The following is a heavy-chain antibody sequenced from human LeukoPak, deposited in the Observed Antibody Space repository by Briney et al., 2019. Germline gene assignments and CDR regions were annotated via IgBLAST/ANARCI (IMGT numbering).Heavy chain of an antibody. J-gene: IGHJ3*02. CDR3: AREGTHDAFDI. CDR2: INPNSGGT. Sequence: AASVKVSCKASGYTFTGYYIHWVRQAPGQGLEWMGWINPNSGGTNYAQKFQGRVTMTRDTSISTAYMELSRLTSDDTAVYYCAREGTHDAFDIWGQGTMVTVSS. V-gene: IGHV1-2*02. D-gene: IGHD1-1*01. CDR1: GYTFTGYY.